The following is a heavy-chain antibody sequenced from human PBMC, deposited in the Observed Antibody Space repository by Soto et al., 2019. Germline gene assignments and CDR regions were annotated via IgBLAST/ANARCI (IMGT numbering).Heavy chain of an antibody. D-gene: IGHD2-21*01. CDR1: GFTFSSYS. CDR3: ARDVNGGFCGA. V-gene: IGHV3-21*01. Sequence: EVQLVESRGGLVKPGGSLRLSCAASGFTFSSYSMNWVRQAPGKGLEWVSTISSRNNDMYYVDSVKGRFTISRDNARNSVYLQMNSLRADDTAVYYCARDVNGGFCGAWGQGTLVTVSS. J-gene: IGHJ5*02. CDR2: ISSRNNDM.